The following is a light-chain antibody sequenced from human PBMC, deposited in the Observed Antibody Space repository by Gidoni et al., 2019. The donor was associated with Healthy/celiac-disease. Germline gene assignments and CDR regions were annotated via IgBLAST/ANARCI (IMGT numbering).Light chain of an antibody. J-gene: IGKJ1*01. CDR1: QGISSY. Sequence: AIRMTQSPSSFSASTGDRVTITCRASQGISSYVAWYQQKTGKAPKLLIYAAATLQSGVPSRFSGSGSGTDVTLTISCLQSEDFATYYCQQYYSYPRTFGQGTKVEIK. CDR3: QQYYSYPRT. CDR2: AAA. V-gene: IGKV1-8*01.